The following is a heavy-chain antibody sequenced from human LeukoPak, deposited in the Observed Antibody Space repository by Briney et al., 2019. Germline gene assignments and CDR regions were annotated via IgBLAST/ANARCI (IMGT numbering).Heavy chain of an antibody. V-gene: IGHV3-11*01. CDR2: ISSSGSTI. CDR1: GFTFSDYY. CDR3: ARERDRRDGYNKHYDY. Sequence: GSLRLSCAASGFTFSDYYMSWIRQAPGKGLEWVSYISSSGSTIHYADSVKGRFTISRDNAKNLLYLQMNSLRAEDTAVYYCARERDRRDGYNKHYDYWGQGTLVTVSS. J-gene: IGHJ4*02. D-gene: IGHD5-24*01.